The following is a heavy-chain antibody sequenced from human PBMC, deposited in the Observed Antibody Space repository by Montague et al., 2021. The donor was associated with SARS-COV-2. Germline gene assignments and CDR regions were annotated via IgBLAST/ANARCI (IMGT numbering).Heavy chain of an antibody. CDR2: IRADGTTT. Sequence: FLSLSFSASGFTFSAYWMHWVRQAPGQGLEWVARIRADGTTTNYADSVKGRFTISRDNAQDTVYLHMTTLTAEDTAVYYCVRAFSNSFKWFDPWGQGTLVTVSS. J-gene: IGHJ5*02. CDR3: VRAFSNSFKWFDP. D-gene: IGHD6-13*01. CDR1: GFTFSAYW. V-gene: IGHV3-74*01.